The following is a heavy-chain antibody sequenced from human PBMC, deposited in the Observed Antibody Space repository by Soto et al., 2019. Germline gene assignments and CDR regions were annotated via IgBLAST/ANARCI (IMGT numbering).Heavy chain of an antibody. V-gene: IGHV1-18*01. CDR1: GDTFTSYA. Sequence: ASVKVSCKGSGDTFTSYAMHWVRQAPGQRLEWMGWISAYNGNIKYVQKLQGRVTMTTDASTSTAYMELRSLRSDDTAVYYCARESPPEDYWGQGTQVTV. CDR2: ISAYNGNI. J-gene: IGHJ4*02. CDR3: ARESPPEDY.